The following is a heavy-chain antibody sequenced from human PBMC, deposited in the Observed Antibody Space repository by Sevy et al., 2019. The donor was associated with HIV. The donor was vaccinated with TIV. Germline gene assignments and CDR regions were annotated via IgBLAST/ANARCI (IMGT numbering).Heavy chain of an antibody. J-gene: IGHJ5*02. CDR3: ARNGGAYDTGFDP. V-gene: IGHV3-48*03. CDR1: GFTFSSYD. Sequence: GGSLRLSCAGSGFTFSSYDMNWVRQAPGKGLEWFSKISSSGSSIYYADSVKGRFTIARDNAKNSLNLQMNSLRAEDTALYYCARNGGAYDTGFDPWGQGTLVTVSS. CDR2: ISSSGSSI. D-gene: IGHD3-22*01.